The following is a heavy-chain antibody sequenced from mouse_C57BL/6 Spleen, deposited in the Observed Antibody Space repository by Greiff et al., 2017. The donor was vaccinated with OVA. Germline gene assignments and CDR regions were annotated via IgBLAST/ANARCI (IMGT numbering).Heavy chain of an antibody. CDR2: IDPANCNT. Sequence: EVKLVESVAELVRPGASVKLSCTASGFTITHTYMHWVKQRPEQGLAWIGRIDPANCNTKYAPKFQGKATITADTSSNTAYLQLSSLTSEDTAIYYWARDLYYGSRAYWGQGTLVTVSA. CDR1: GFTITHTY. CDR3: ARDLYYGSRAY. D-gene: IGHD1-1*01. J-gene: IGHJ3*01. V-gene: IGHV14-3*01.